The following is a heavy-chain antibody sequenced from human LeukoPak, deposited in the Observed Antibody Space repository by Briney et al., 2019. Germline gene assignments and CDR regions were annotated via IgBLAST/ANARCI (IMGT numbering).Heavy chain of an antibody. J-gene: IGHJ4*02. Sequence: ASVKVSCKASGYTFTSYYIHWVRQAPGQGLEWMGIINPSGGSTSYAQKFQGRVTMTRDMSTSTVYMELSSLRSEDTAVYYCARAGEFSEYSSSFDYWGQGTLVTVSS. D-gene: IGHD6-6*01. CDR3: ARAGEFSEYSSSFDY. V-gene: IGHV1-46*01. CDR2: INPSGGST. CDR1: GYTFTSYY.